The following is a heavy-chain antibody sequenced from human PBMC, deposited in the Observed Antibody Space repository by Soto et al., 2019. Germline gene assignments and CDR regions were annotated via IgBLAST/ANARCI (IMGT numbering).Heavy chain of an antibody. CDR2: ISSDSYYI. J-gene: IGHJ6*02. CDR3: ARHRNPSSKTHGMDV. CDR1: GLSFSTHS. Sequence: EVQLVESGGGLVEPGGSLRLSCAPSGLSFSTHSMNWVRKAPGKGLEWVSSISSDSYYIYYADSVKGRFTISRDNAKNSLYMQMNSLRADDTAVYYCARHRNPSSKTHGMDVWGQGTTVTVSS. V-gene: IGHV3-21*01.